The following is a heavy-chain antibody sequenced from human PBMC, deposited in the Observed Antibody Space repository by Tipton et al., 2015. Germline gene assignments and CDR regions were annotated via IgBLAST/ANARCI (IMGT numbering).Heavy chain of an antibody. CDR3: VRYGVSHAMDV. CDR1: GFSVSTNY. D-gene: IGHD5/OR15-5a*01. V-gene: IGHV3-53*01. CDR2: TYGDGST. J-gene: IGHJ6*02. Sequence: SLRLSCAASGFSVSTNYMTWVRQAPGKGLEWVSVTYGDGSTYFADSVQGRFTISRDNSKNTLYLQMNSLRAEDTAVYYCVRYGVSHAMDVWGQGTMVTVSS.